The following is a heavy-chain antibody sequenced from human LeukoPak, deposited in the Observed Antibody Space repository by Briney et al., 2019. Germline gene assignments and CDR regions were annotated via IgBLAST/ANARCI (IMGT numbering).Heavy chain of an antibody. J-gene: IGHJ5*02. CDR2: IIPILGIA. CDR3: ARARGYSYGEDWFDP. Sequence: SVKVSCKASGGTFSSYAISWVRQAPGQGLEWMGRIIPILGIANYAQKFQGRVTITADKSTSTAYMELGSLRSEDTAVYYCARARGYSYGEDWFDPWGQGTLVTVSS. D-gene: IGHD5-18*01. CDR1: GGTFSSYA. V-gene: IGHV1-69*04.